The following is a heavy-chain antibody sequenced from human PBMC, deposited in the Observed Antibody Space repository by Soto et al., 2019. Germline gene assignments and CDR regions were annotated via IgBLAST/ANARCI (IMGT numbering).Heavy chain of an antibody. V-gene: IGHV4-30-4*01. CDR1: GGSISSGDYY. D-gene: IGHD3-16*02. CDR2: IYYSGST. CDR3: ASEGRSYAYVWGSYRLYYFDS. Sequence: QVQLQESGPGLVKPSQTLSLTCTVSGGSISSGDYYWSWIRQPPGKGLEWIGYIYYSGSTYYNPSLKIRVTISVDTSKTQFSLKLSSVTAADTAVYYCASEGRSYAYVWGSYRLYYFDSWGQGTLVTVSS. J-gene: IGHJ4*02.